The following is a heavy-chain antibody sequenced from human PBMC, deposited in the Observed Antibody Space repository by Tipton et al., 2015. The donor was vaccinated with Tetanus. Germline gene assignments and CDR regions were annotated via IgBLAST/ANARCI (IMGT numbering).Heavy chain of an antibody. Sequence: TLSLTCAVYGGSFSGYYWSWIRQPPGKGLEWIGEINHSGSTNYNPSLKSRVTISVDTSKNQFSRKLSSVTAADTAVYYCARAPSRLSAFDIWGQGTMVTVSS. D-gene: IGHD2-21*01. CDR3: ARAPSRLSAFDI. V-gene: IGHV4-34*01. CDR1: GGSFSGYY. CDR2: INHSGST. J-gene: IGHJ3*02.